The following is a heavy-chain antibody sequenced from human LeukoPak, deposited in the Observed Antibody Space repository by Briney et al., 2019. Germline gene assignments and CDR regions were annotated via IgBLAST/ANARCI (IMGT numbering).Heavy chain of an antibody. Sequence: SVKVSCKASGGTFSSYAISWVRQAPGQGLEWMGGIIPIFGTANYAQKFQGRVTITADESTSTACMELSSLRSEDTAVYYCARNRGYSYGYYYYYGMDVWGQGTTVTVSS. CDR2: IIPIFGTA. CDR1: GGTFSSYA. CDR3: ARNRGYSYGYYYYYGMDV. D-gene: IGHD5-18*01. V-gene: IGHV1-69*13. J-gene: IGHJ6*02.